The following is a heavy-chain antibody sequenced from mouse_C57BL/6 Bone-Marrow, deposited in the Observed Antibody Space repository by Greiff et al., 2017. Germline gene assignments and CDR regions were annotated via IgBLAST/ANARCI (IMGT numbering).Heavy chain of an antibody. J-gene: IGHJ1*03. V-gene: IGHV5-6*01. CDR2: ISSGGSYT. Sequence: EVMLVESGGDLVKPGGSLKLSCAASGFTFSSYGMSWVRQTPDKRLEWVATISSGGSYTYYPDSVKGRFTISRDNAKNTLYLQMSSLKSEDTAMYYCARHAPTGVALYWYFDVWGTGTTVTVSS. D-gene: IGHD1-1*01. CDR3: ARHAPTGVALYWYFDV. CDR1: GFTFSSYG.